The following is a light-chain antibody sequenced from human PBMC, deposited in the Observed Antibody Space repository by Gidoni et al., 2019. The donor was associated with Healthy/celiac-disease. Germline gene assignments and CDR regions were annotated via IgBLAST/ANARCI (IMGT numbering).Light chain of an antibody. Sequence: DIVMTQSPDSLAVSLGERATINCKSSQSVLYSSNNKTYLAWYQQKPGQPPKLLIYWASTRESGVPDRFSGSGSGTEFTLTISSLQAEDVAVYYCQQYYSTPITFGQGTRLEIK. CDR1: QSVLYSSNNKTY. CDR3: QQYYSTPIT. V-gene: IGKV4-1*01. J-gene: IGKJ5*01. CDR2: WAS.